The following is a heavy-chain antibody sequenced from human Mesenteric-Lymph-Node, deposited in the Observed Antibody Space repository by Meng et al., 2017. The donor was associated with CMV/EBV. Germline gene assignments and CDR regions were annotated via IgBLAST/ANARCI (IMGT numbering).Heavy chain of an antibody. D-gene: IGHD3-16*01. Sequence: GGSLRPSCAVSGFTFSDSGMHWVRQAPGKGLEWVAFIRSDGSDEYYPASVRGRFTISRDNSRNTLFLQMNSLRPEDTAVYYCAKNLGEPHTSWGQGALVTVSS. CDR2: IRSDGSDE. J-gene: IGHJ5*02. CDR3: AKNLGEPHTS. CDR1: GFTFSDSG. V-gene: IGHV3-30*02.